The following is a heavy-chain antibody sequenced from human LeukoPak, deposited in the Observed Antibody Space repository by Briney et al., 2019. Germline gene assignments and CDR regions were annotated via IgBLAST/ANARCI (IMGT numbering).Heavy chain of an antibody. CDR3: ARTGYSSSWYEY. CDR2: IIPIFGTA. V-gene: IGHV1-69*05. Sequence: ASVKVSCKASGGTFSSYAISWVRQAPGQGLEWMGGIIPIFGTANYAQKFQGRVTMTRDTSTSTVYMELSSLRSEDTAVYYCARTGYSSSWYEYWGQGTLVTVPS. CDR1: GGTFSSYA. D-gene: IGHD6-13*01. J-gene: IGHJ4*02.